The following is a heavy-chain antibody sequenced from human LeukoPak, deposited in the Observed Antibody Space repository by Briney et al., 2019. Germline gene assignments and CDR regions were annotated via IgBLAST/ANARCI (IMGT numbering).Heavy chain of an antibody. J-gene: IGHJ4*02. CDR2: INHSGST. V-gene: IGHV4-31*03. CDR1: GGAISSGGCC. D-gene: IGHD6-19*01. Sequence: KASQTLSFTCTVAGGAISSGGCCWSWIRQHPGEGLEWIGEINHSGSTNYNPSLKSRVTISVDTSKSQFSLKLSSVTAADTAVYYCARAIAVAGTGIQDYWGQGTLVTVSS. CDR3: ARAIAVAGTGIQDY.